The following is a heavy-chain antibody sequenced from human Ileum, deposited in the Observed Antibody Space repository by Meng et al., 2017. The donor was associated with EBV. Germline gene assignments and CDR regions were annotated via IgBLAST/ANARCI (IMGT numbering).Heavy chain of an antibody. J-gene: IGHJ4*02. CDR1: CGSINTDYW. CDR3: ARGVDYHWGY. Sequence: VQLRGSGPGLVEPSGTLSPICAVSCGSINTDYWWSWVRQSPGEGLEWIGEIHHSGITNYNASLRSRVDMSIDKSKNQVSFNLRSATAADTAVYYCARGVDYHWGYWGQGSLVTVSS. V-gene: IGHV4-4*02. D-gene: IGHD3-16*01. CDR2: IHHSGIT.